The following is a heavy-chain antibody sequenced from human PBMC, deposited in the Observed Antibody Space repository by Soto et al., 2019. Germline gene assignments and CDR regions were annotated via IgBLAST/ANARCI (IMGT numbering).Heavy chain of an antibody. D-gene: IGHD3-16*01. V-gene: IGHV1-2*02. CDR1: GFAFTGYY. J-gene: IGHJ5*02. CDR2: INAHSGGT. Sequence: ASVKVSCKASGFAFTGYYIHWLRQAPGQGLEWMGWINAHSGGTEFAQKFQGRVTLTRDTSISTAYMTLTGLKSDDTAVYYCATDLTRQLAYWLDPWGQGTQVTVSS. CDR3: ATDLTRQLAYWLDP.